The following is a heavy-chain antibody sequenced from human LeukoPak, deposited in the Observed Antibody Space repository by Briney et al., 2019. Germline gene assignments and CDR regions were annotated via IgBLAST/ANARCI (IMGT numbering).Heavy chain of an antibody. CDR3: ARTYYDILTGYNPYFDY. J-gene: IGHJ4*02. V-gene: IGHV3-21*01. CDR1: GFTFNTYT. D-gene: IGHD3-9*01. Sequence: GGSLRLSCAASGFTFNTYTMNWVRQAPGKGLEWVSSITASSTAIYSADSVKGRFTISRDNAKNFLYLQMNSLRAEDTAVYYCARTYYDILTGYNPYFDYWGQGTLVTVSS. CDR2: ITASSTAI.